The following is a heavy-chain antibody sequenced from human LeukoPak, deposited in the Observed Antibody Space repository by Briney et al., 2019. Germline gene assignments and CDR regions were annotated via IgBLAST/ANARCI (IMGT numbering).Heavy chain of an antibody. V-gene: IGHV3-7*01. CDR3: ARDGSGWSVY. CDR2: IKQDGTEK. D-gene: IGHD6-19*01. J-gene: IGHJ4*02. Sequence: TGGSLRLSCAASGLTFSGYWMSWLRQAPGKGLEWVANIKQDGTEKYYVDSVKGRFIISRDNAKNSLYLQMNSLRAEDTAVYYCARDGSGWSVYWGQGTLVTVSS. CDR1: GLTFSGYW.